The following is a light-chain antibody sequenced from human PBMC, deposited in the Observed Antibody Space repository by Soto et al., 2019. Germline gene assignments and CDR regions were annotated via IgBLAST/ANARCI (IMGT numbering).Light chain of an antibody. CDR3: QSRDYWSAA. CDR2: GAY. Sequence: EIVKSTGPSALSATNSDRATLACRASQSVISNLAAYQQKPGQAPMLLIYGAYTRAPRIPARFTGSGSGTEFTLSISILEPEASDLYYCQSRDYWSAAFG. CDR1: QSVISN. J-gene: IGKJ3*01. V-gene: IGKV3-15*01.